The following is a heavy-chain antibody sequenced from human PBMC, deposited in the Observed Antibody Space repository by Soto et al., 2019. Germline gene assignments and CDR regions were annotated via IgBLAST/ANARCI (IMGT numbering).Heavy chain of an antibody. D-gene: IGHD6-19*01. Sequence: PPETLSLTCIVSGGSISGSYWSWIRQSPGKGLEWLGYVYYTGSTNYSPSLRSRVSISVDTSKNEFSLRLSSVTAADTAVYFCARSVAVPGAHIDYWGQGTQVTV. CDR1: GGSISGSY. CDR2: VYYTGST. J-gene: IGHJ4*02. V-gene: IGHV4-59*01. CDR3: ARSVAVPGAHIDY.